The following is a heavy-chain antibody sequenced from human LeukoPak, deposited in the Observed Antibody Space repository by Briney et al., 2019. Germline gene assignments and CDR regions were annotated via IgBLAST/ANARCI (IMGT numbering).Heavy chain of an antibody. CDR1: GFTFSSYA. CDR3: ARSDSSGYYYSSVDY. J-gene: IGHJ4*02. V-gene: IGHV3-30-3*01. Sequence: GGSLRLSYAASGFTFSSYAMHWVRQAPGKGLEWVAVISYDGSNKYYADSVKGRFTISRDNSKNTLYLQMNSLRAEDTAVYYCARSDSSGYYYSSVDYWGQGTLVTVSS. D-gene: IGHD3-22*01. CDR2: ISYDGSNK.